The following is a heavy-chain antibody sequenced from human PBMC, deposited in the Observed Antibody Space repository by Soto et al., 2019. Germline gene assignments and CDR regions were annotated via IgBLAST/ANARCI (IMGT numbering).Heavy chain of an antibody. Sequence: ASETLSLTCAVYGGSFSGYYWSWIRQPPGKGLEWIGEINHSGSTNYNPSLKSRVTISVDTSKNQFSLKLSSVTAADTAVYYCARGPPVVVAATPFRWFDPWGQGTLVTVSS. CDR2: INHSGST. J-gene: IGHJ5*02. CDR1: GGSFSGYY. CDR3: ARGPPVVVAATPFRWFDP. V-gene: IGHV4-34*01. D-gene: IGHD2-15*01.